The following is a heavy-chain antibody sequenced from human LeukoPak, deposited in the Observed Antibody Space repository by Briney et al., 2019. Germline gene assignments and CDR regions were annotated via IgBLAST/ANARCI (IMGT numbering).Heavy chain of an antibody. D-gene: IGHD3-10*01. Sequence: SETLSLTCTVSGYSISSGYYWGWIRQPPGKGLEWIGSIYHSGSTYYNPSLKSRVTISVDTSKNQFSLKLSSVTAADTAVYYCARAQVLLWFGESLFWFDPWGQGTLVTVSS. V-gene: IGHV4-38-2*02. J-gene: IGHJ5*02. CDR2: IYHSGST. CDR3: ARAQVLLWFGESLFWFDP. CDR1: GYSISSGYY.